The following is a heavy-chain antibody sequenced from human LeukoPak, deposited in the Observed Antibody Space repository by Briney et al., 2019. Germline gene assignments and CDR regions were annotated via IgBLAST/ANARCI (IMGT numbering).Heavy chain of an antibody. CDR2: IRSKANSYAT. CDR1: GFTFSGSA. V-gene: IGHV3-73*01. CDR3: RLEPNYYYYYGMDV. Sequence: GGSLRLSCAASGFTFSGSAMPWVRQASGKGREWDGHIRSKANSYATAYAASVKGRFTISRDDSKNTAYLQMNSLKTEDTAVYYCRLEPNYYYYYGMDVWGQGTTVTVSS. D-gene: IGHD1-1*01. J-gene: IGHJ6*02.